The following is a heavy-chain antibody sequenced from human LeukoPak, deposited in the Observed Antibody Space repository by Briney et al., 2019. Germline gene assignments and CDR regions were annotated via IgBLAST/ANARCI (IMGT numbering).Heavy chain of an antibody. CDR1: GFTFGSYW. CDR2: INTDGGDT. V-gene: IGHV3-74*01. CDR3: ARDEKIVGASGQDY. Sequence: PGGSLRLSCAASGFTFGSYWMHWVRQAPGKGLVWVSRINTDGGDTIYADSVKGRFTISRDNAKNTLFLQMNSLRAEDTAVYYWARDEKIVGASGQDYWGQGTLVTVSS. D-gene: IGHD1-26*01. J-gene: IGHJ4*02.